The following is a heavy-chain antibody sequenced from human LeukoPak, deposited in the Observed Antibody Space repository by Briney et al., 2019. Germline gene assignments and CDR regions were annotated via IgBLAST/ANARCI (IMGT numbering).Heavy chain of an antibody. V-gene: IGHV3-11*06. CDR3: ARDRDGYTFDI. CDR1: GFTFSDYY. CDR2: ISSSDTYT. Sequence: GGSLRLSCAASGFTFSDYYMSWIRQAPGKGLEWVSYISSSDTYTNYADSVKGRFTISRDNAKNSLYLQMNSLRAEDTAVYYCARDRDGYTFDIWGQGTMVTVSS. D-gene: IGHD5-24*01. J-gene: IGHJ3*02.